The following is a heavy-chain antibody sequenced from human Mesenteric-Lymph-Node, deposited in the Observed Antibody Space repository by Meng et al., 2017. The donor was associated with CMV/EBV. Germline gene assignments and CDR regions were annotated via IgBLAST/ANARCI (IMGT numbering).Heavy chain of an antibody. D-gene: IGHD6-13*01. V-gene: IGHV3-21*01. CDR2: ISSSSSYI. CDR1: GFTFSSYS. Sequence: GESLKISCAASGFTFSSYSMNWVRQAPGKGLEWVSSISSSSSYIYYADSVKGRFTISRDNAKNSLYLQMNSLRAEDTAVYYCARDSLPGIAAEGGFDLWGQGTLVTVSS. J-gene: IGHJ5*02. CDR3: ARDSLPGIAAEGGFDL.